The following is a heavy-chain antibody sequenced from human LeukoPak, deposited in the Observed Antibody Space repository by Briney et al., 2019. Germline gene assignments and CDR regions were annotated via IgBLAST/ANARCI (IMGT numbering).Heavy chain of an antibody. CDR3: AREVPAGSRGAFDI. CDR1: GFTFSSYG. J-gene: IGHJ3*02. Sequence: GGSLRLSCAASGFTFSSYGMHWVRQAPGKGLEWVAVIWYDGSNKYYVDSVKGRFTISRDNSKNTLYLQMNSLRAEDTAVYYCAREVPAGSRGAFDIWGQGTMVTVSS. D-gene: IGHD2-2*01. CDR2: IWYDGSNK. V-gene: IGHV3-33*01.